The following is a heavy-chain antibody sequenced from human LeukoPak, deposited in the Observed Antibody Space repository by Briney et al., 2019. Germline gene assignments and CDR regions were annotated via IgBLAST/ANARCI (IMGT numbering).Heavy chain of an antibody. CDR2: ISSSGSTI. J-gene: IGHJ6*04. CDR3: AELGITMIGGV. V-gene: IGHV3-48*04. CDR1: GFTFSSYS. Sequence: GGSLRLSSAASGFTFSSYSMNWGRQAPGKGLEWVSSISSSGSTIYYADSVKGRFTISRDNAKNSLYMQMNSLRAEDTAVYYCAELGITMIGGVWGKGTTVTISS. D-gene: IGHD3-10*02.